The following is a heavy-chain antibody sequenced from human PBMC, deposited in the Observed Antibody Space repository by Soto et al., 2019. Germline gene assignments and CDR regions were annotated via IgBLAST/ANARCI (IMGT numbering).Heavy chain of an antibody. J-gene: IGHJ6*02. CDR2: ISYDGSNK. Sequence: GGSLRLSCAASGFTFSSYAMHWVRQAPGKGLEWVAVISYDGSNKYYADSVRGRFTISRDNSKNTLYLQMNSLRAEDTAVYYCARPSMVTINYYYYGMDVWGQGTTVTVSS. V-gene: IGHV3-30-3*01. CDR3: ARPSMVTINYYYYGMDV. CDR1: GFTFSSYA. D-gene: IGHD5-18*01.